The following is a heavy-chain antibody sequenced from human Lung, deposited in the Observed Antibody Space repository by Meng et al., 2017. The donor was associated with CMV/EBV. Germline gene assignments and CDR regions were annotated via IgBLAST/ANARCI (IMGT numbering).Heavy chain of an antibody. CDR2: TYYRSKWYH. CDR3: ARGINGGCGD. J-gene: IGHJ4*02. V-gene: IGHV6-1*01. Sequence: QVQLRHAGPALVNPSQPPPLTLAISGDIVSSNSAAWHWIRQSPSRGLEWLGRTYYRSKWYHEYAVSVKSRITISPDTPKNQFSLQLNSMTPEDTAVYYCARGINGGCGDWGQGTLVTVSS. CDR1: GDIVSSNSAA. D-gene: IGHD4-23*01.